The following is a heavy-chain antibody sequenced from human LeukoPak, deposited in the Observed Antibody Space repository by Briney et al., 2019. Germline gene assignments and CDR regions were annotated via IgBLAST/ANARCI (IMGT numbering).Heavy chain of an antibody. CDR2: IIPIFGTA. CDR1: GGTFSSYG. J-gene: IGHJ3*02. D-gene: IGHD1-26*01. V-gene: IGHV1-69*05. CDR3: ASKAASGSYWYDAFDI. Sequence: SVKVSCMASGGTFSSYGISWVRQAPGQGLEWMGGIIPIFGTANYAQKFQGRVTSTTDESTSTAYMELSSLRSEDTAVYYCASKAASGSYWYDAFDIWGQGTMVTVSS.